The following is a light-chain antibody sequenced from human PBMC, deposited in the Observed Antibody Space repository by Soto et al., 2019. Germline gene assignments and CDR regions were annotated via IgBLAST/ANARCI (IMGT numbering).Light chain of an antibody. Sequence: QSVLTQPPSASGTPGQRVTISCSGSSFNIGRNPVNWYQQFPGTAPKLLIYTNDQRPSGVPDRFSGSKSGTSASLAISGLQSEDEADYYCAAWEDRLNGRVFGTGTKVTVL. J-gene: IGLJ1*01. CDR3: AAWEDRLNGRV. CDR2: TND. CDR1: SFNIGRNP. V-gene: IGLV1-44*01.